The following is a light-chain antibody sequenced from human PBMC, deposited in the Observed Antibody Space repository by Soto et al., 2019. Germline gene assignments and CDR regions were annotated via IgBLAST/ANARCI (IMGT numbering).Light chain of an antibody. Sequence: QPVLTQPPSVSGAPGQRVTISCTGSSSNIGAGYDVHWYQQLPGTAPKLLIYANITRPSGVPDRFSGSKSGTSASLAITGLQAEDEADYYCQSYDTRLSGVVFGGGTKLTVL. V-gene: IGLV1-40*01. CDR1: SSNIGAGYD. CDR3: QSYDTRLSGVV. J-gene: IGLJ2*01. CDR2: ANI.